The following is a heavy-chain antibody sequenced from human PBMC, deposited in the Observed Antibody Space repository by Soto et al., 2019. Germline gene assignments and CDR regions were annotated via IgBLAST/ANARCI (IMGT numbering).Heavy chain of an antibody. Sequence: QVQLVQSGAEVKKPGSSVKVSCKASGGTFSSYAISWVRQAPGQGLEWMGGIIPIFGTANYAQKFQGRVTITADESTSTDYMELSSLRSEDTAVYYCARYLGYCSGGSCYPGHYYYYGMDVWGQGTTVTVSS. CDR2: IIPIFGTA. D-gene: IGHD2-15*01. CDR1: GGTFSSYA. V-gene: IGHV1-69*01. CDR3: ARYLGYCSGGSCYPGHYYYYGMDV. J-gene: IGHJ6*02.